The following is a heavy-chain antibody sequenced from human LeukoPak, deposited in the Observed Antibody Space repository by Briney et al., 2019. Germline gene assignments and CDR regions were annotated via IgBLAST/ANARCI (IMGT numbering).Heavy chain of an antibody. V-gene: IGHV1-46*04. D-gene: IGHD3-22*01. CDR3: VRGPLLVHDSSGPGFDT. J-gene: IGHJ3*02. CDR2: INPTEGGT. Sequence: ASVRVSCKASGYTFTNHFLHWVRQAPGQGLEWIAVINPTEGGTSYAQNLQGRVTVTTDASTNRVYMNLSSLKSDDTPMYHCVRGPLLVHDSSGPGFDTWGERELGTLSS. CDR1: GYTFTNHF.